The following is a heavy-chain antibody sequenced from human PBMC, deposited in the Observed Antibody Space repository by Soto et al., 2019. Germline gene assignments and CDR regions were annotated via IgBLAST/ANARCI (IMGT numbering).Heavy chain of an antibody. J-gene: IGHJ6*02. Sequence: SETLSLSCTVSGGSISSYYWSWIRQPPGKGLEWIGYIYYSGSTNYNPSLKSRVTISVDTSKNQFSLKLSSVTAADTAVYYCARDRRTYYDFWSGSARYYYYGMDVWGQGTTVTVSS. CDR3: ARDRRTYYDFWSGSARYYYYGMDV. V-gene: IGHV4-59*01. CDR2: IYYSGST. CDR1: GGSISSYY. D-gene: IGHD3-3*01.